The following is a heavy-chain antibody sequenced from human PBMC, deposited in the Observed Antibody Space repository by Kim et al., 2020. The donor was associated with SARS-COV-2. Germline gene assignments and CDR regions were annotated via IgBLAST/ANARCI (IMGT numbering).Heavy chain of an antibody. CDR1: GYSISSGYY. D-gene: IGHD6-19*01. V-gene: IGHV4-38-2*02. Sequence: SETLSLTCTVSGYSISSGYYWGWIRQPPGKGLEWIGSIYHSGSTYYNPSLKSRVTISVDTSKNQFSLKLSSVTAADTAVYYCARDGGGYSSGWLLYWGQGTLVTVSS. J-gene: IGHJ4*02. CDR2: IYHSGST. CDR3: ARDGGGYSSGWLLY.